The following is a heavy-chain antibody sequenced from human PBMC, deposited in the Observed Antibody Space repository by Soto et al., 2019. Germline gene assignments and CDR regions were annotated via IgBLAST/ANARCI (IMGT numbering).Heavy chain of an antibody. J-gene: IGHJ3*02. Sequence: QVQLQQWGAGLLKPSETLSLTCAVYGGSFSGYYWSWIRQPPGKGLEWIGEINRSGSTNYNPSLKSRVTISVDTSKNQFSLKLSSVTAADTAVYYCARGQSVVSPWAFDIWGQGTMVTVSS. CDR3: ARGQSVVSPWAFDI. CDR2: INRSGST. V-gene: IGHV4-34*01. CDR1: GGSFSGYY. D-gene: IGHD2-15*01.